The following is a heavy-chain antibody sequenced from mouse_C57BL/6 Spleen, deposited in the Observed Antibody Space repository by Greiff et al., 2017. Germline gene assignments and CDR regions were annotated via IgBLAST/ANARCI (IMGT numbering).Heavy chain of an antibody. CDR2: IDPETGGT. J-gene: IGHJ4*01. V-gene: IGHV1-15*01. CDR3: TSATDGYYAMDY. D-gene: IGHD2-3*01. Sequence: QVQLQQSGAELVRPGASVTLSCKASGYTFTDYEMHWVKQTPVHGLEWIGAIDPETGGTAYNQKFKGKAILTADKASSTAYMELRSLTSEDSAVYYCTSATDGYYAMDYWGQGTSVTVSS. CDR1: GYTFTDYE.